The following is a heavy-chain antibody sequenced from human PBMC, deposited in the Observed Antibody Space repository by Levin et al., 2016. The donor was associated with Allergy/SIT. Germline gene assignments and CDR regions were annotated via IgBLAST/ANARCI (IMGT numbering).Heavy chain of an antibody. V-gene: IGHV4-39*01. D-gene: IGHD1-14*01. CDR3: ARPLITGYDINWTVWYFDL. Sequence: SETLSLTCTVSGGSISSINYCWGWIRQAPGKGLEWIGSVYYNGNTYYNPSLRVTISVDTSKNQFSLRLNSVTAADTAVYYCARPLITGYDINWTVWYFDLWGRGTLV. CDR1: GGSISSINYC. J-gene: IGHJ2*01. CDR2: VYYNGNT.